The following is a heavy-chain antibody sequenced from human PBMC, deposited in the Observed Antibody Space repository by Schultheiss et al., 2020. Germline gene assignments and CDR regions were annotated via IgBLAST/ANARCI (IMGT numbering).Heavy chain of an antibody. D-gene: IGHD2-15*01. CDR2: ISGSGGST. Sequence: GGSLRLSCAASGFTFSSYAMSWVRQAPGKGLEWVSAISGSGGSTYYADSVKGRFTISRDNSKNTLYLQMNSLRAEDTAVYYCASGHCSGGSCYLLWGQGTLVTVSS. CDR3: ASGHCSGGSCYLL. J-gene: IGHJ4*02. V-gene: IGHV3-23*01. CDR1: GFTFSSYA.